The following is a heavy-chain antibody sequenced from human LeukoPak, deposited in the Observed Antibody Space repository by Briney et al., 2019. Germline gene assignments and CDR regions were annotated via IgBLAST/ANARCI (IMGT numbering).Heavy chain of an antibody. CDR3: ARLDRVAVAGTGRYYYYGMDV. CDR2: IYPGDSVT. J-gene: IGHJ6*02. CDR1: GSIFTNYW. D-gene: IGHD6-19*01. V-gene: IGHV5-51*01. Sequence: GASLQISCEGSGSIFTNYWIGWVRQLPGKGVEWMGIIYPGDSVTRYSASFQGQVTISADKSIGTAYLQWSSLKASDTAMYYCARLDRVAVAGTGRYYYYGMDVWGQGTTVTVSS.